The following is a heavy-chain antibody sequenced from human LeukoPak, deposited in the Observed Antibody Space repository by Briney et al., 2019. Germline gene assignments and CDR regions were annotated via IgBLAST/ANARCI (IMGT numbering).Heavy chain of an antibody. J-gene: IGHJ6*02. D-gene: IGHD3-3*01. CDR1: GGSVSSGSYY. CDR2: IYYSGST. Sequence: ETLSLTCTVSGGSVSSGSYYWSWIRQPPGKGLEWIGYIYYSGSTNYNPSLKSRVTISVDTSKNQFSLKLSSVTAADTAVYYCARDQYYDFWSGYSHYGMDVWGQGTTVTVSS. V-gene: IGHV4-61*01. CDR3: ARDQYYDFWSGYSHYGMDV.